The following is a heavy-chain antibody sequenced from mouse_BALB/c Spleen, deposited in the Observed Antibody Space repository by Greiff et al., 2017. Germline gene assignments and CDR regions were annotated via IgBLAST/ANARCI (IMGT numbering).Heavy chain of an antibody. V-gene: IGHV5-6-5*01. J-gene: IGHJ2*01. D-gene: IGHD2-4*01. CDR3: ARDDYDDY. CDR1: GFTFSSYA. Sequence: EVMLVESGGGLVKPGGSLKLSCAASGFTFSSYAMSWVRQTPEKRLEWVASISSGGSTYYPDSVKGRFTISRDNARNILYLQMSSLRSEDTAMYYCARDDYDDYWGQGTTLTVSS. CDR2: ISSGGST.